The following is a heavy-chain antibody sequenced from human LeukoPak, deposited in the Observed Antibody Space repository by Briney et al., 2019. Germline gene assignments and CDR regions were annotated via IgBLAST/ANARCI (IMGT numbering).Heavy chain of an antibody. CDR1: GFTFSSYA. D-gene: IGHD5-12*01. CDR3: AIIYSGYNRAMGY. Sequence: GGSLRLSCAASGFTFSSYAMSWVRQAPGKGLEWVSTISSSGGGTYYADSVKGRFTISRDNSKNTLYLQMNSLRAEDTAVYYCAIIYSGYNRAMGYWGQGTLVTVSS. V-gene: IGHV3-23*01. J-gene: IGHJ4*02. CDR2: ISSSGGGT.